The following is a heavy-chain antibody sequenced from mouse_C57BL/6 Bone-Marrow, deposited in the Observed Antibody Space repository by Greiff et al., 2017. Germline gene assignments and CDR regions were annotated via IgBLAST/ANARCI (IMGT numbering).Heavy chain of an antibody. Sequence: EVKLQESGPGLVKPSQSLSLTCSVTGYSITSGYYWNWIRQFPGNKLEWMGYISYDGSNNYNPSLKNRISITRDTSKNQFFLELNAVTTEDTAEYYCAREWGFAYWGQGTLVTVSA. CDR2: ISYDGSN. CDR3: AREWGFAY. J-gene: IGHJ3*01. CDR1: GYSITSGYY. V-gene: IGHV3-6*01.